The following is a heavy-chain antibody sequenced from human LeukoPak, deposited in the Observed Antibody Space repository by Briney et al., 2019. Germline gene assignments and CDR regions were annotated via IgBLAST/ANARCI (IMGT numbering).Heavy chain of an antibody. CDR2: INYSGSI. J-gene: IGHJ4*02. D-gene: IGHD3-10*01. V-gene: IGHV4-39*01. Sequence: SETLSLPCTVPGGSISSSTYYWGWIRQPPGKGLEWIGSINYSGSIYYNPYLKSRVTISVDTSKNQFSLKLSSVTAADTAVYFCARRLGGSGTYYFDYWGQGTLVTVSS. CDR3: ARRLGGSGTYYFDY. CDR1: GGSISSSTYY.